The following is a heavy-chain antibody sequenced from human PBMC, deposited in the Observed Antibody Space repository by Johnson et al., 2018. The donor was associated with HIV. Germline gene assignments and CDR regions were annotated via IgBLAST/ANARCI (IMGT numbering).Heavy chain of an antibody. J-gene: IGHJ3*02. D-gene: IGHD1-26*01. V-gene: IGHV3-30*03. CDR1: GFTFFSYG. CDR2: ISYDGSNK. Sequence: QVQLVESGGGVVQPGRSLRLSCVASGFTFFSYGMHWVRQAPGKGLEWVAVISYDGSNKYYADSVKGRFTISRDNAKNSLYLQMNSLRAEDTALYYCARAYSGSYSPRSAFDIWGQGTMVTVSS. CDR3: ARAYSGSYSPRSAFDI.